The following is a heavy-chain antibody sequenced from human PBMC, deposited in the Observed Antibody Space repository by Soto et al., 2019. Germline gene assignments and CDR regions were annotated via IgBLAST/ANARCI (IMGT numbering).Heavy chain of an antibody. Sequence: ASVQLSFKASGCTFTSCGLCWVRQATGQKHEGMGWISAYNGNTNYAQKLQGRVTMTTDTSTSTAYMELRSLRSDDTAVYYCARDDPIAVAGTQYYYYGMDVWGQGTTVTVSS. V-gene: IGHV1-18*01. D-gene: IGHD6-19*01. CDR1: GCTFTSCG. CDR2: ISAYNGNT. J-gene: IGHJ6*02. CDR3: ARDDPIAVAGTQYYYYGMDV.